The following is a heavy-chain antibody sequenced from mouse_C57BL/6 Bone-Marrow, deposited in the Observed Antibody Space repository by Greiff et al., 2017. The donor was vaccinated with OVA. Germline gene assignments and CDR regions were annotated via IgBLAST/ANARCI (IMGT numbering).Heavy chain of an antibody. V-gene: IGHV1-61*01. Sequence: QVHVKQPGAELVRPGSSVKLSCKASGYTFTSYWMDWVKQRPGQGLEWIGNIYPSDSETHYNQKFKDKATLTVDKSSSTAYMQLSSLTSEDSAVDYCAAAGNSLFDYWGQGTTLTVSS. D-gene: IGHD2-1*01. CDR3: AAAGNSLFDY. J-gene: IGHJ2*01. CDR1: GYTFTSYW. CDR2: IYPSDSET.